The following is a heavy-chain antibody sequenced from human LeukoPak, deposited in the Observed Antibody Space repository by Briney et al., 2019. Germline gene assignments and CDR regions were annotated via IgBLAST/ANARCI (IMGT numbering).Heavy chain of an antibody. D-gene: IGHD5-12*01. J-gene: IGHJ4*02. Sequence: SETLSLTCAVYGGSFSGYYWSWIRQPPGKGLEWNGEINHSGSTNYNPSLKSRVTISVDTSKNQFSLKLSSVTAADTAVYYCARGGLGWLRFNGFGYCGQGTLVTVSS. CDR3: ARGGLGWLRFNGFGY. CDR1: GGSFSGYY. CDR2: INHSGST. V-gene: IGHV4-34*01.